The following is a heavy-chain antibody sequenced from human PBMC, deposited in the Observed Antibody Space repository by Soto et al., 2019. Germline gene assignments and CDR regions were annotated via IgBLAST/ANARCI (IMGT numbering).Heavy chain of an antibody. V-gene: IGHV4-39*01. J-gene: IGHJ6*02. CDR3: ARSFRSQWLVLPYYGMDV. CDR1: GGSISSSSYY. Sequence: SETLSLTCTVSGGSISSSSYYWGWIRQPPGKGLEWIGSIYYSGSTYYNPSLKSRVTISVDTSKNQFSLKLSSVTAADTAVYYCARSFRSQWLVLPYYGMDVWGQGTTVT. CDR2: IYYSGST. D-gene: IGHD6-19*01.